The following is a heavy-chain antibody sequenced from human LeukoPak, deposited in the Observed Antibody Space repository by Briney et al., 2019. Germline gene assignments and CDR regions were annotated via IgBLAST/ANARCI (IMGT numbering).Heavy chain of an antibody. D-gene: IGHD4-17*01. J-gene: IGHJ4*02. V-gene: IGHV4-30-4*01. CDR1: GGSISSGDYY. Sequence: SQTLSLTCTVSGGSISSGDYYWSWIRQPPGKGLEWIGYIFYSGNTYYNPSLKSRVTMSVDTSKNQFSLKLTSVTAADTAVYYCARTVDYGDFFDYWGQGTLVTVSS. CDR2: IFYSGNT. CDR3: ARTVDYGDFFDY.